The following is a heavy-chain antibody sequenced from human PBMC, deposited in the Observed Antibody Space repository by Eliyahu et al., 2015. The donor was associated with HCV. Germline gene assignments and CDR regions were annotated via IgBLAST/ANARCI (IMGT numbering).Heavy chain of an antibody. CDR1: GGSISSYY. Sequence: QVQLQESGPGLVKPSETLSLTCTVSGGSISSYYWSWIRQPPGKGLEWIGYIYYSGSTNYNPSLKSRVTISLDTSKNQFSLKLSSVTAADTAVYYCARGRITTTIAFDYWGQGTLVTVSS. CDR3: ARGRITTTIAFDY. J-gene: IGHJ4*02. V-gene: IGHV4-59*01. CDR2: IYYSGST. D-gene: IGHD1-14*01.